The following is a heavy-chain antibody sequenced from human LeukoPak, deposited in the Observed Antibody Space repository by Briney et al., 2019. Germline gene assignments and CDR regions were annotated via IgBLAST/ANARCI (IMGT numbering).Heavy chain of an antibody. CDR3: AKSAMTTNYFDY. D-gene: IGHD4-17*01. Sequence: GGSLRLSCAASGFTFSSYAMSWVRQAPGKGLDWVSAISGSCGCTYYADSVKGRFIISIDNSKNTLYLQMNSLRAEDTAVYYCAKSAMTTNYFDYWGQGTLVTVSS. CDR1: GFTFSSYA. CDR2: ISGSCGCT. J-gene: IGHJ4*02. V-gene: IGHV3-23*01.